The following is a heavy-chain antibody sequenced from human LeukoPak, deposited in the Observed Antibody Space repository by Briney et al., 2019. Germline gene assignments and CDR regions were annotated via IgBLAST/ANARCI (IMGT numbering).Heavy chain of an antibody. CDR1: GFTFSGFW. V-gene: IGHV3-7*04. Sequence: GGSLRLSCAASGFTFSGFWMGWVRQAPGKGLEWVASIKYDESEIHYVDSVKGRFTISRDNAKNSLYLQMNRLRAEDTAVYFCVRAPTNGYFDYWGQGSLVTVSS. J-gene: IGHJ4*02. D-gene: IGHD1-1*01. CDR3: VRAPTNGYFDY. CDR2: IKYDESEI.